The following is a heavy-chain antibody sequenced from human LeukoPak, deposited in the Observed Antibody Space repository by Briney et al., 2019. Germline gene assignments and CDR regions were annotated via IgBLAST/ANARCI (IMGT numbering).Heavy chain of an antibody. CDR3: ARDSRYGSGSPPGFDY. J-gene: IGHJ4*02. D-gene: IGHD3-10*01. Sequence: SETLSLTCAVYGGSFSGYYWSWIRQPPGKGLEWIGEINHSGSTNYNPSLKSRVTISVDTSKNQFSLKLSSVTAADTAVYYCARDSRYGSGSPPGFDYWGQGTLVTVSS. V-gene: IGHV4-34*01. CDR1: GGSFSGYY. CDR2: INHSGST.